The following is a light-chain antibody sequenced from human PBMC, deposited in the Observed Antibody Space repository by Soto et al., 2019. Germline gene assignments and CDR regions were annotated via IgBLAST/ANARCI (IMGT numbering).Light chain of an antibody. CDR1: QSIGTY. J-gene: IGKJ1*01. CDR3: QQSNGVPKT. V-gene: IGKV1-39*01. CDR2: SAS. Sequence: EIELTESPSSLSASAGDRDTITCRASQSIGTYLNWYQHKSGQAPKVLIYSASTLQSGVPSRFSGSGSGTDFTLTINSLQPEDFATYYCQQSNGVPKTFGQGTKVEIK.